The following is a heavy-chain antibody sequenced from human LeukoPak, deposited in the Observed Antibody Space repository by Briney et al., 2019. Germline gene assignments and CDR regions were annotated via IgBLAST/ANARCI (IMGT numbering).Heavy chain of an antibody. D-gene: IGHD2-2*01. CDR3: ASDIVVVPAAMKDY. J-gene: IGHJ4*02. Sequence: GGSLRLSCAASGFSFSNYWMSWVRQAPGKGLEWVANIEEDGSETNYVESVKGRFTISRDNAKNSLFLQMNSLRAEDTAVYYCASDIVVVPAAMKDYWGQGTLVTVSS. V-gene: IGHV3-7*01. CDR1: GFSFSNYW. CDR2: IEEDGSET.